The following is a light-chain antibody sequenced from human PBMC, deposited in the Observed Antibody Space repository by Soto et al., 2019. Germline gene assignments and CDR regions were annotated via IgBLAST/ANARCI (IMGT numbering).Light chain of an antibody. J-gene: IGKJ2*01. CDR2: GAS. Sequence: EIVSTQSPGTLSLSPGERATLSCRASQSVSNNYLAWYQQKPGQAPRLLIYGASNRATGIPDRFSGSGSGTDSTLTISRLEPEDSAVYFCQQYASSPYTFGQGTKVDIK. CDR1: QSVSNNY. V-gene: IGKV3-20*01. CDR3: QQYASSPYT.